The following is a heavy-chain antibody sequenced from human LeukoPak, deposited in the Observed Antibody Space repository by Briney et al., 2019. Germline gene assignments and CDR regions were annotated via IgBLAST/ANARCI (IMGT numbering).Heavy chain of an antibody. J-gene: IGHJ4*02. Sequence: ASVKVSCKASGGTFSSYAISWVRQAPGQGLEWMGGIIPIFGTANYAQKFQGRVTITADESTSTAFMELSSLRSEDTAVYYCATDLGYSYGQWGQGTLVTVSS. D-gene: IGHD5-18*01. CDR2: IIPIFGTA. CDR1: GGTFSSYA. CDR3: ATDLGYSYGQ. V-gene: IGHV1-69*13.